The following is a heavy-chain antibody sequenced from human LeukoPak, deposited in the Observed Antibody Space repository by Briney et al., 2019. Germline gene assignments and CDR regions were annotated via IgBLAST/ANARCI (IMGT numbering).Heavy chain of an antibody. V-gene: IGHV4-34*01. J-gene: IGHJ6*03. Sequence: SETLSLTCAVYGGSFSGHYWSWIRQPPGKGLEGIGEINHSGSTNYNPSLKSRVTISVDTSKNQFSLKLSSVTAADTAVYYCARGSYDFWSGDYFGHYYYYYYMDVWGKGTTVTVSS. CDR3: ARGSYDFWSGDYFGHYYYYYYMDV. D-gene: IGHD3/OR15-3a*01. CDR2: INHSGST. CDR1: GGSFSGHY.